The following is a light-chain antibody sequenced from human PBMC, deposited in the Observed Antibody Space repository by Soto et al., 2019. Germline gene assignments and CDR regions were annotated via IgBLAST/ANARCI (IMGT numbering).Light chain of an antibody. Sequence: EIVMTQSPATLSVSPGERATLSCRASQSVSSNLAWYQQKPGQAPRLLIYGASTRATGIPARFRGSGSGTDCTLTISSLQSEDCAVYYCQQYNNWPPYTFGQGTKLEIK. CDR1: QSVSSN. J-gene: IGKJ2*01. V-gene: IGKV3-15*01. CDR3: QQYNNWPPYT. CDR2: GAS.